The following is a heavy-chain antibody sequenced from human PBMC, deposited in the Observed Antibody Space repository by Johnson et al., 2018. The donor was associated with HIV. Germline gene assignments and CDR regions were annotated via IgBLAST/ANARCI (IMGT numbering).Heavy chain of an antibody. J-gene: IGHJ3*02. Sequence: MQLVEYGGGVVQPGRSLRLSCAASGFTFSSYAMYWVRQAPGKGLEWVSGIDWNGGRHGYVDSVKGRFTISRDNAKNSLYMELKNLRAEDTALYYCARQQYYDSSGQGGGLDIWGQGTMVTVSS. V-gene: IGHV3-20*04. D-gene: IGHD3-22*01. CDR3: ARQQYYDSSGQGGGLDI. CDR2: IDWNGGRH. CDR1: GFTFSSYA.